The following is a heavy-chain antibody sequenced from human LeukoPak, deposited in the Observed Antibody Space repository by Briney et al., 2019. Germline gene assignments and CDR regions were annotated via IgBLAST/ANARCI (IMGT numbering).Heavy chain of an antibody. CDR1: GFTFSTYG. D-gene: IGHD6-13*01. J-gene: IGHJ4*02. V-gene: IGHV3-33*01. CDR3: ARGSKAAAGTGDY. CDR2: IWYDGSNE. Sequence: GSLRLSCAASGFTFSTYGMHWVRQAPGKGLEWVAVIWYDGSNEYYADSVKGRFIISRDNSKNTLYLQMNSLRAEDTAVYYCARGSKAAAGTGDYWGQGTLVTVSS.